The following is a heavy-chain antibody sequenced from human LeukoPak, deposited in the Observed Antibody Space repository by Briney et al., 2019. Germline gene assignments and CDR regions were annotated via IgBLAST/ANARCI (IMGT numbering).Heavy chain of an antibody. J-gene: IGHJ4*02. V-gene: IGHV1-69*13. Sequence: SVKVSCKASGGTFSSYAISWVRQAPGQGLEWMGGIIPIFGTANYAQKFQGRVTITADESTSTAYMELSSLRSEDTAVYYCARSGKVVPAAIVPDYWGQGTLVTVSS. CDR2: IIPIFGTA. D-gene: IGHD2-2*01. CDR1: GGTFSSYA. CDR3: ARSGKVVPAAIVPDY.